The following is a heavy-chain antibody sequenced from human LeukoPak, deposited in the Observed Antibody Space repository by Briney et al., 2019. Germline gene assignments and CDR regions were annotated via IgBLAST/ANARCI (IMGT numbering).Heavy chain of an antibody. V-gene: IGHV3-30*04. CDR2: ISYDGSNK. D-gene: IGHD1-26*01. J-gene: IGHJ5*02. CDR1: GFTFSSYA. CDR3: ARDKGIVGATINWFDP. Sequence: PGGSLRLSCAASGFTFSSYAMHWVRQAPGKGLEWVAVISYDGSNKYYADSVKGRFTISRDNSKNTLYLQMNSLRAEDTAVYYCARDKGIVGATINWFDPWGQGTLVTVSS.